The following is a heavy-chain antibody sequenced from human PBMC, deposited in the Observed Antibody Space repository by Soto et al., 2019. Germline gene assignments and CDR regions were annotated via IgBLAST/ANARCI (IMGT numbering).Heavy chain of an antibody. Sequence: DSVKVSCKASGYTFTSYDINWVRQANGQGLEWMGWMNPNSGNTGYAQKFQGRVTMTRNTSISTAYMELSSLRSEDTAVYYCAREEAGYQLLSNWFDPWGQGTLVTVSS. D-gene: IGHD2-2*01. V-gene: IGHV1-8*01. J-gene: IGHJ5*02. CDR3: AREEAGYQLLSNWFDP. CDR2: MNPNSGNT. CDR1: GYTFTSYD.